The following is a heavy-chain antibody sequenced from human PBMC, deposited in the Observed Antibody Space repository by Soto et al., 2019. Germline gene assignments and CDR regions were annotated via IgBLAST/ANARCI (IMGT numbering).Heavy chain of an antibody. V-gene: IGHV3-21*04. CDR3: ARAAPLRYFDWSRMDV. CDR1: GFTFSSYS. J-gene: IGHJ6*02. Sequence: GGSLRLSCAASGFTFSSYSMNWVRQAPGKGLEWVSSISSSSSYIYYADSVKGRFTISRDNAKNSLYLQMNSLRSEDTAVYYCARAAPLRYFDWSRMDVWGQGTTVTVSS. D-gene: IGHD3-9*01. CDR2: ISSSSSYI.